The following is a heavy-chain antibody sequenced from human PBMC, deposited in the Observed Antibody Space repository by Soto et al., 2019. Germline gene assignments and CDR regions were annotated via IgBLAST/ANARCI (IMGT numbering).Heavy chain of an antibody. D-gene: IGHD3-10*01. CDR1: TVAISNYK. CDR2: IENSGST. Sequence: SETLSLTCTVSTVAISNYKWSWIRQTPGKGLEWIGYIENSGSTSYNPSLRSRVTMSVGTSPKQFSLRLSSVTAADTAVYYCVSQGFGRLPGRGGGWGQGPRIT. J-gene: IGHJ6*02. V-gene: IGHV4-59*08. CDR3: VSQGFGRLPGRGGG.